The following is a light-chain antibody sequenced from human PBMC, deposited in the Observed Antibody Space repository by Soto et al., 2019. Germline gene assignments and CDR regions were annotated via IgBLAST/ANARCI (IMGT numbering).Light chain of an antibody. CDR3: QHYNSYSEA. V-gene: IGKV1-5*03. CDR1: QTISSW. Sequence: DIQMTQSPSTLSGSVGVRVTITCRASQTISSWLAWYQQKPWKAPKLLIYKASTLKSGVPSRFSGSGSGTEFTLTISSQQPDDFATYYCQHYNSYSEAFGQGTK. J-gene: IGKJ1*01. CDR2: KAS.